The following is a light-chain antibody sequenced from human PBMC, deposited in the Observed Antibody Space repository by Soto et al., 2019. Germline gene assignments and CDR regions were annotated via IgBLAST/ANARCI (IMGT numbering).Light chain of an antibody. V-gene: IGKV3-11*01. J-gene: IGKJ5*01. CDR3: QQRSNWPPIT. CDR1: QSVHNF. Sequence: EILLTQSPAPLSFSPRDRAAPSPKASQSVHNFLAWYQQKPGQAPRLLIYGASNRAAGIPARFSGSGSGTDFTLTINSLEPEDFAVYYCQQRSNWPPITFGQGTRLEIK. CDR2: GAS.